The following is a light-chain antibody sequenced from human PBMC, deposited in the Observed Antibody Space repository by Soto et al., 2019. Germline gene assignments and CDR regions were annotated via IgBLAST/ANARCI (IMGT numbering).Light chain of an antibody. CDR3: QSYDSSLSVYV. CDR1: SSNIGAGHD. J-gene: IGLJ1*01. Sequence: QSVLTQPPSVSGAPGQRVTISCTGSSSNIGAGHDVHWYQQFPGTAPQLLIFGNNNRPSGVPDRFSGSKSGTSASLAITGLQAEDETDFYCQSYDSSLSVYVFGTGTKVTVL. V-gene: IGLV1-40*01. CDR2: GNN.